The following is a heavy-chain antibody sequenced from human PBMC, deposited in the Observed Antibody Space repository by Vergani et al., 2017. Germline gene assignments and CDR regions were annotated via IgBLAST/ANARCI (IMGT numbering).Heavy chain of an antibody. Sequence: EVQLLESGGGLVQPGGSLRLSCAASGFTFSSYAMSWVRQAPGKGLEWVSAISGSGGSTYYADSVKGRFTSSRDNSKNTLYLQMNSLRAEDTAVYYCAKDDDSSGDFGYWGQGTLVTVSS. CDR2: ISGSGGST. CDR1: GFTFSSYA. J-gene: IGHJ4*02. CDR3: AKDDDSSGDFGY. V-gene: IGHV3-23*01. D-gene: IGHD3-22*01.